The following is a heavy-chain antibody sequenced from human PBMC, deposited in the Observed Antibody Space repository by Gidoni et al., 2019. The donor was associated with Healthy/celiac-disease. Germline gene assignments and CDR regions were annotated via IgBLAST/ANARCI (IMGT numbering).Heavy chain of an antibody. V-gene: IGHV3-11*01. CDR1: GFNFSDYY. CDR3: ARAFCSGGSCPDY. J-gene: IGHJ4*02. Sequence: QVQLVESGGGLVKPGGSLRLSCAASGFNFSDYYKSWIRQAPGKGLEWVSYISRSGSTIYDADSVKGRFTISRDNAKNSLYLQMNSLRAEDTAVYYCARAFCSGGSCPDYWGQGTLVTVSS. CDR2: ISRSGSTI. D-gene: IGHD2-15*01.